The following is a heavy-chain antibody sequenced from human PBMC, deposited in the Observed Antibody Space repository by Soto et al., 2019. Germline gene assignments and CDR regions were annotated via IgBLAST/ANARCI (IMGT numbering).Heavy chain of an antibody. V-gene: IGHV3-7*01. CDR3: ARGAAVVWGYYYYGMDV. CDR1: RFTFSSSW. J-gene: IGHJ6*02. CDR2: INQDGSQD. D-gene: IGHD6-19*01. Sequence: PGGSLRLSCAASRFTFSSSWMTWVRQAPGKGLEWVASINQDGSQDYYADSVKGRFTTSRDNARNSLYLQMDSLRAEDTAVYYCARGAAVVWGYYYYGMDVWGQGTTVTVSS.